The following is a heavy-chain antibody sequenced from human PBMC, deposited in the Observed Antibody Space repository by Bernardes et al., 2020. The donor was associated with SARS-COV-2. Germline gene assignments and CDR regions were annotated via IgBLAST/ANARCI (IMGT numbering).Heavy chain of an antibody. CDR2: INEDGSRK. CDR3: AKDQGHGDYGH. Sequence: GSLRLSCAASGFSFDRYWMSWVRQAPGKGLEWVANINEDGSRKYYVDSVKGRLTISRDNANNLVHLQMNNLRGEDTAFYYCAKDQGHGDYGHWGQGILVAVSS. V-gene: IGHV3-7*01. J-gene: IGHJ4*02. CDR1: GFSFDRYW. D-gene: IGHD4-17*01.